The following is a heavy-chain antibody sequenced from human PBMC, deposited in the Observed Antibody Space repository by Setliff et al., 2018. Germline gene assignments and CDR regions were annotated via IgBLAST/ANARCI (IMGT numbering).Heavy chain of an antibody. D-gene: IGHD2-21*01. V-gene: IGHV7-4-1*02. Sequence: ASVKVSCKASGYTFTSYAMNWVRQAPGQGLEWMGWINTNTGNPTYAQGFTGRFVFSLDTSVSTAYLQISSLKAEDTAVYYCAREGLIADTTYYYYYYMDVWGKGTTVTVSS. J-gene: IGHJ6*03. CDR3: AREGLIADTTYYYYYYMDV. CDR2: INTNTGNP. CDR1: GYTFTSYA.